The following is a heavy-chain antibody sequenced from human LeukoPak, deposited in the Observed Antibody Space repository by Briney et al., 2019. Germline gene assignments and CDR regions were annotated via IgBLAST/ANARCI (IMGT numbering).Heavy chain of an antibody. CDR1: GGSISSYY. J-gene: IGHJ4*02. D-gene: IGHD6-19*01. Sequence: PSETLSLTCTVSGGSISSYYWSWIRQPPGKGLEWIGYIYYSGSTNYNPSLKSRVTISVDTSKNQFSLKLSSVTAADTAVYYCARESGYSSGWYLIGTIDYWGQGTLVTVSS. CDR2: IYYSGST. CDR3: ARESGYSSGWYLIGTIDY. V-gene: IGHV4-59*12.